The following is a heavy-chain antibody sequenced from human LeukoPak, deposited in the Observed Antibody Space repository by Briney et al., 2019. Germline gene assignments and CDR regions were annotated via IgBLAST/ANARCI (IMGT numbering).Heavy chain of an antibody. CDR2: ISYDGSNK. Sequence: GRSLRLSCAASGFTFSSYAMHWVRQAPGKGLEWVAVISYDGSNKYYADSVKGRFTISRDNSKNTLYLQMNSPRAEDTAVYYCARDADSGYDYWGQGTLVTVSS. J-gene: IGHJ4*02. CDR1: GFTFSSYA. V-gene: IGHV3-30-3*01. CDR3: ARDADSGYDY. D-gene: IGHD5-12*01.